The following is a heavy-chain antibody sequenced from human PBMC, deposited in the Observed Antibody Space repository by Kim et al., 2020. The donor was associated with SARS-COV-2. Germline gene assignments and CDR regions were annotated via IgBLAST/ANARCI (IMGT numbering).Heavy chain of an antibody. CDR3: SRQRAGLDV. V-gene: IGHV6-1*01. J-gene: IGHJ6*02. CDR1: GDSVSSNSAS. CDR2: TFYRSTWYN. Sequence: SQTLSLTCAISGDSVSSNSASWNWIRRSPSRGLEWLGRTFYRSTWYNDYAVSLQGRITINPDTSKNHFSLQLRSVTPEDTAVYYCSRQRAGLDVWGQGTTVTVSS.